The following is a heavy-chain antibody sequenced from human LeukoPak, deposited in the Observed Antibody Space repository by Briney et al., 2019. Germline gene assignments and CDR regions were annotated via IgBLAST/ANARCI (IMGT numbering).Heavy chain of an antibody. Sequence: GGSLRLSCAASGFTFSSYAMSWVRQAPGKGLEWVSSISSSSSYIYYADSVKGRFTISRDNAKNSLYLQMNSLRAEDTAVYYCARGNEYSSSWYDWGQGTLVTVSS. CDR3: ARGNEYSSSWYD. CDR2: ISSSSSYI. D-gene: IGHD6-13*01. CDR1: GFTFSSYA. V-gene: IGHV3-21*01. J-gene: IGHJ4*02.